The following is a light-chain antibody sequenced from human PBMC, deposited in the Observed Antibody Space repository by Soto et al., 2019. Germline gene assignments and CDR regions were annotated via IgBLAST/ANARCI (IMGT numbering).Light chain of an antibody. V-gene: IGKV3-20*01. Sequence: EIVLTQSPGTLSLSPGERATLSCRASQSVNIGYLAWYQQKPGQAPRLLLYGASSRATGIPDRFSGSGSGTDFTLTISRLEPEDFAVYYCQQLGSSPYTFGQGTILEIK. CDR2: GAS. CDR1: QSVNIGY. J-gene: IGKJ2*01. CDR3: QQLGSSPYT.